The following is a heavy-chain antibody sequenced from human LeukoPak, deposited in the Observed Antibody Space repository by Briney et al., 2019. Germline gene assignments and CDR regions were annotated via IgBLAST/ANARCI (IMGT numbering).Heavy chain of an antibody. Sequence: SETLSLTCAVYGGSFSGYYWSWIRQPPGKGLEWIGEINHSGSTNYNPSLKSRVTISVDTSKNQFSLKLSSVTAADTAVYYCARDGISWFDPWGQGTLVTVSS. CDR3: ARDGISWFDP. J-gene: IGHJ5*02. CDR1: GGSFSGYY. V-gene: IGHV4-34*01. CDR2: INHSGST.